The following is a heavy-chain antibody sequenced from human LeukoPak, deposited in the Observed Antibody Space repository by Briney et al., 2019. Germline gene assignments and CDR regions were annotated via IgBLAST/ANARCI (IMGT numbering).Heavy chain of an antibody. V-gene: IGHV4-39*01. CDR1: GGSISSSSYY. Sequence: SETLSLTCTVSGGSISSSSYYWGWIRQPPGKGLEWIGRIYYSGSTYYNPSLKSRVTISVDTSKNQFSLKLSSVTAADTAVYYCARQGAQLWTTASSYWYFDLWGRGTLVTVSS. CDR2: IYYSGST. CDR3: ARQGAQLWTTASSYWYFDL. J-gene: IGHJ2*01. D-gene: IGHD5-18*01.